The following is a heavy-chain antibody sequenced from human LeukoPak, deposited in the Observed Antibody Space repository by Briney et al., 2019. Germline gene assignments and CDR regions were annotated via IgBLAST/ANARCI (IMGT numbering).Heavy chain of an antibody. J-gene: IGHJ4*02. CDR2: ISAYNGNT. CDR3: ARVQGYYGSGSYSYYFDY. CDR1: GYTFTSYG. D-gene: IGHD3-10*01. V-gene: IGHV1-18*01. Sequence: ASVNVSCKASGYTFTSYGISWVRQAPGQGLEWMGGISAYNGNTNYAQKLQGRVTMTTDTSTSTAYMELRSLRSDDTAVYYCARVQGYYGSGSYSYYFDYWGQGTLVTVSS.